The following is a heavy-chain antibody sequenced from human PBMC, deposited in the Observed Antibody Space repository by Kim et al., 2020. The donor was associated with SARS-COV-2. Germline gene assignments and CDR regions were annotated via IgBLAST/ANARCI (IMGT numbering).Heavy chain of an antibody. J-gene: IGHJ3*02. CDR2: ITPFNGKA. V-gene: IGHV1-45*02. D-gene: IGHD2-15*01. Sequence: SVKVSCKASGYSFSYRYLHWVRQAPGQAPEWMGWITPFNGKANYAQKFQDRVMITSDRSASTAYIELSSLRSADTAIYYCARGRGSGATCHADDAFDIWGQGTMVTVSS. CDR3: ARGRGSGATCHADDAFDI. CDR1: GYSFSYRY.